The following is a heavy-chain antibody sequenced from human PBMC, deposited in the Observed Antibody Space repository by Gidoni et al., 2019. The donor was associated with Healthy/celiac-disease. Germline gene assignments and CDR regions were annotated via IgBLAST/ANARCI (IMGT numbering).Heavy chain of an antibody. J-gene: IGHJ4*02. CDR1: GFTFSSYS. V-gene: IGHV3-21*01. D-gene: IGHD3-22*01. CDR3: ARDRGYYDSSGPNYFDY. CDR2: ISSSSSYI. Sequence: EVQLVESGGGLAKPGGSLRLSWAASGFTFSSYSMNWVRQAPGKGLEWVSSISSSSSYIYYADSVKGRFTISRDNAKNSLYLQMNSLRAEDTAVYYCARDRGYYDSSGPNYFDYWGQGTLVTVSS.